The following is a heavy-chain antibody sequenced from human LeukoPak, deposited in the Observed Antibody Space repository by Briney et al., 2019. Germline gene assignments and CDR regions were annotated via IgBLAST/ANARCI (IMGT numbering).Heavy chain of an antibody. Sequence: GGSLRLSCAAPGFTFSSYSMKWVRQAPGKGLEWVSSIHSSSNYINYVDSVKGRFTISRDNAKNSLYLQMNSLRAEDTAIYYCVRDGGYFRLEYWGQGILITVSS. J-gene: IGHJ4*02. D-gene: IGHD5-12*01. V-gene: IGHV3-21*04. CDR3: VRDGGYFRLEY. CDR2: IHSSSNYI. CDR1: GFTFSSYS.